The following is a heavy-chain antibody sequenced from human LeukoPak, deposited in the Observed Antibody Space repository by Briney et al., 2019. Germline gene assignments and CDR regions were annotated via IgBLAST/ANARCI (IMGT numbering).Heavy chain of an antibody. CDR1: GYSFTSYW. CDR3: ARGGGFYCSSTSCYSPSTNWFDP. V-gene: IGHV5-51*01. J-gene: IGHJ5*02. D-gene: IGHD2-2*01. CDR2: IYPGGSDT. Sequence: GESLKISCKGSGYSFTSYWIGWVRQMPGKGLEWMGIIYPGGSDTRYSPSFQGQVTISADKSISTAYLQWSSLKASDTAMYYCARGGGFYCSSTSCYSPSTNWFDPWGQGTLVTVSS.